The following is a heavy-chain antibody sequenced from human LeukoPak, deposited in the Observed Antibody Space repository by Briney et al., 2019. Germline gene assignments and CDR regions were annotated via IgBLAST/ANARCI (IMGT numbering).Heavy chain of an antibody. J-gene: IGHJ4*02. CDR3: AKSEVYYFGTSGGFDY. D-gene: IGHD3-22*01. Sequence: GGSLRLSCAASGFTFCTFGMHWVRQAPGKGLEWVAFISYDGSSEYDADSVKGRFTISRDNSENTVYLQMNSLRAEDTAVYYCAKSEVYYFGTSGGFDYWGQGTLVTVAS. V-gene: IGHV3-30*18. CDR2: ISYDGSSE. CDR1: GFTFCTFG.